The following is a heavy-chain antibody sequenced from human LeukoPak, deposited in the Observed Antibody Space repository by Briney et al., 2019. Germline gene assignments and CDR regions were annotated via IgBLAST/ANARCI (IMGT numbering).Heavy chain of an antibody. D-gene: IGHD3-10*01. CDR1: GYTFTDYY. Sequence: ASVKVSCKASGYTFTDYYIHWVRQAPGQGLEWMGRINPSSGGANYAQKFQGRVTMTRDTSISTAYMELRRLRSDDGAVYYCARVRFGELAFDYWGQGTLVTVSS. CDR3: ARVRFGELAFDY. CDR2: INPSSGGA. V-gene: IGHV1-2*06. J-gene: IGHJ4*02.